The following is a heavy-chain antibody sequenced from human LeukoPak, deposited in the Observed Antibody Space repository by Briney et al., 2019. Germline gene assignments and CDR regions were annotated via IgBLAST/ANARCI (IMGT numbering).Heavy chain of an antibody. V-gene: IGHV1-8*01. CDR3: ARALGYCTNGVCPNHDAFDI. J-gene: IGHJ3*02. CDR1: GYTFTSYD. D-gene: IGHD2-8*01. Sequence: ASVKVSCKASGYTFTSYDINWVRQATGQGLEWMGWMNPNSGNTGYAQKFQGRVTMTRNTSISTACMELSSLRSEDTAVYYCARALGYCTNGVCPNHDAFDIWGQGTMVTVSS. CDR2: MNPNSGNT.